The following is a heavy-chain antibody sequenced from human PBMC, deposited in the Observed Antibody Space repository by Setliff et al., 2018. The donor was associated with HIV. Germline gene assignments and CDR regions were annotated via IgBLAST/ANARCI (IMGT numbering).Heavy chain of an antibody. J-gene: IGHJ3*02. CDR1: GFIFDDYA. D-gene: IGHD1-1*01. CDR2: ISWNSGTI. V-gene: IGHV3-9*01. CDR3: VRDSNTISTTDAFDI. Sequence: PGGSLRLSCTASGFIFDDYAIHWVRQAPGKGLEWVSGISWNSGTIDYADSVKGRFTISRDNAKNSLYLQMNSLRAEDTALYYCVRDSNTISTTDAFDIWGQGTVVTVSS.